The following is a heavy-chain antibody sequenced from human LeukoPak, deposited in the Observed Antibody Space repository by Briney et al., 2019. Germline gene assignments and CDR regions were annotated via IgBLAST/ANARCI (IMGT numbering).Heavy chain of an antibody. V-gene: IGHV4-30-4*01. CDR1: GGSISSGDYY. Sequence: PSETLSLTCTVSGGSISSGDYYWSWIRQPPGKGLEWIGYIYYSGSTYYNPSLKSRVTMSVDSSKNQFSLRLTSVTAADTAVYYCAGGIGTTVRGYFDFWGQGTQVTVSS. CDR2: IYYSGST. CDR3: AGGIGTTVRGYFDF. J-gene: IGHJ4*02. D-gene: IGHD4-11*01.